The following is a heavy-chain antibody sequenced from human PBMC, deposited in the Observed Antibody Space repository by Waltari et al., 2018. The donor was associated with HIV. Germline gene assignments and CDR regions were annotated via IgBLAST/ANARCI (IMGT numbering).Heavy chain of an antibody. J-gene: IGHJ3*02. V-gene: IGHV1-2*02. CDR2: KNANSGGT. CDR3: GRVLGRRTNAFGI. Sequence: APLGQSGAEVKKPGASVKISCNASGYTLTDYSMHWVRQAPGQGIGWLRWKNANSGGTNYPQKFQGRVNLTRNTATSTGYVELSRLQSVDTAVYYCGRVLGRRTNAFGIWGQGTMVTESS. CDR1: GYTLTDYS. D-gene: IGHD1-26*01.